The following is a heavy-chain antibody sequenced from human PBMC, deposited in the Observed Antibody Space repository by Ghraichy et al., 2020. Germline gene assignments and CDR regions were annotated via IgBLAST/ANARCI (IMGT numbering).Heavy chain of an antibody. V-gene: IGHV4-4*07. CDR1: GGSIYSFY. D-gene: IGHD3-10*01. J-gene: IGHJ4*02. Sequence: SETLPLTCTVSGGSIYSFYWSWLRQPAGKGPEWLGRIYPSGSTNYNPSLGSRITMSVDTSKNQFSLKLTSVTAADTAMYYCARDTYGHFWGQGTLVTVSS. CDR2: IYPSGST. CDR3: ARDTYGHF.